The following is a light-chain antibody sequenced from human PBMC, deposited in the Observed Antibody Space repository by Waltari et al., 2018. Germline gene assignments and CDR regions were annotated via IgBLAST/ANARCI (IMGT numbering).Light chain of an antibody. CDR3: QQYSTFPPT. CDR2: VAS. V-gene: IGKV1-16*02. CDR1: QAISTF. J-gene: IGKJ4*01. Sequence: TCRASQAISTFLAWFQLKPGKAPKSLIYVASTLQTGVSSNFSGSGSGTDFTLTISSLQPGDCATYYCQQYSTFPPTFGGGTRVEI.